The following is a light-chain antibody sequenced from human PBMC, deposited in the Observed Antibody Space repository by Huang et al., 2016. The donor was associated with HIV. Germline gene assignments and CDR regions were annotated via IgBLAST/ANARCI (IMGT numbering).Light chain of an antibody. CDR1: QGCSNN. CDR3: QHYNNWPPWT. V-gene: IGKV3D-15*01. J-gene: IGKJ1*01. CDR2: GAS. Sequence: EIVMTQSPATLSVSPGERATLSCRACQGCSNNIAWYQKKPGQTPRLPIHGASTRATGIAAKFSGRGSGTDFTLTITSLQPEDSAVYYCQHYNNWPPWTFGPGTQVEI.